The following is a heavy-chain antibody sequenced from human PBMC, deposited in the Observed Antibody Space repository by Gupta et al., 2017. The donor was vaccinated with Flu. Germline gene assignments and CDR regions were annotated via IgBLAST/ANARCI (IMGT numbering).Heavy chain of an antibody. CDR2: ISDDGGNK. V-gene: IGHV3-23*01. J-gene: IGHJ4*02. CDR3: AKDVKRDFGEFYDY. Sequence: QLLKTGVGWIQAGGSVSLTCKAYGLTFGNHSLHWFRQTPGKGLEWVSTISDDGGNKYYADSVMGRFTISRDYAKNTLYLEMKSLRGADTAIYYCAKDVKRDFGEFYDYWGQGTPVTVSS. CDR1: GLTFGNHS. D-gene: IGHD3-10*01.